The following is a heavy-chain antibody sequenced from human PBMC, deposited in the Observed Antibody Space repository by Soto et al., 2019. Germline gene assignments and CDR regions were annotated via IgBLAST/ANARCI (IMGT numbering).Heavy chain of an antibody. CDR1: GAGCISSG. CDR2: IVVASGQT. V-gene: IGHV1-58*02. J-gene: IGHJ6*02. Sequence: GGSLKDSCKASGAGCISSGIHWVRQAHGQRLEWIGWIVVASGQTNYAQNFRGRVAITRDTSTATAYIELTGLTSEDTAVYFCSADRPDIGVGWWVWGQGTTVTVSS. D-gene: IGHD2-15*01. CDR3: SADRPDIGVGWWV.